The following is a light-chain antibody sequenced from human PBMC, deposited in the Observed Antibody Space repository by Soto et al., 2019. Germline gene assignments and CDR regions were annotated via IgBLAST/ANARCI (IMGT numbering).Light chain of an antibody. V-gene: IGKV3D-20*02. J-gene: IGKJ5*01. CDR3: QQRSNWPPIT. CDR2: GAS. Sequence: IVLTQSPAILALPPGDRSALSCSASQSVSSSYLAWYQHKPGQAPRLLIHGASSRVTGIPDRFSGSGSGTDFTLTITRLEPEDFAVYYCQQRSNWPPITFGQGTRLEIK. CDR1: QSVSSSY.